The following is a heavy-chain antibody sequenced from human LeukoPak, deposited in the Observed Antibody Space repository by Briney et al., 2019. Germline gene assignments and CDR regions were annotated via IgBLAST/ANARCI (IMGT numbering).Heavy chain of an antibody. CDR2: IWYDGSNK. V-gene: IGHV3-33*08. J-gene: IGHJ4*02. CDR3: ARDSEWGYCSSTSCDDGNFDY. CDR1: RFTFSSYG. Sequence: GRSLRLSCAASRFTFSSYGMHWVRQAPGKGLEWVAVIWYDGSNKYYADSVKGRFTISRDNSKNTLYLQMNSLRAEDTAVYYCARDSEWGYCSSTSCDDGNFDYWGQGTLVTVSS. D-gene: IGHD2-2*01.